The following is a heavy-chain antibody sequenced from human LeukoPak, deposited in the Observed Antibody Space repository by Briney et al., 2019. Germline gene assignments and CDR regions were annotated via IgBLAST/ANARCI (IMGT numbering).Heavy chain of an antibody. J-gene: IGHJ4*02. CDR3: ARDGPGGGFDY. Sequence: PSETLSLTCTVSGGSISSGGYYWSWLRQHPGKGLEGIGYIYYSGSTYYNPSLKSRVTISVDTSKNQFSLKLSSVTAADTAVYYCARDGPGGGFDYWGQGTMVTVSS. CDR2: IYYSGST. D-gene: IGHD2-8*02. CDR1: GGSISSGGYY. V-gene: IGHV4-31*03.